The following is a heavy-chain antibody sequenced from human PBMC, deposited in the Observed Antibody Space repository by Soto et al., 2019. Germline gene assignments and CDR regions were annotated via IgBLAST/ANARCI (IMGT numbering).Heavy chain of an antibody. CDR1: GFTFSSYS. V-gene: IGHV3-48*02. J-gene: IGHJ4*02. D-gene: IGHD3-22*01. CDR3: ARDLYYYDSSGYSLARVVFDY. Sequence: PGGSLRLSCAASGFTFSSYSMNWVRQAPGKGLEWVSYISSSSSTIYYADSVKGRFTISRDNAKNSLYLQMNSLRDEDTAVYYCARDLYYYDSSGYSLARVVFDYWGQGTLVTVSS. CDR2: ISSSSSTI.